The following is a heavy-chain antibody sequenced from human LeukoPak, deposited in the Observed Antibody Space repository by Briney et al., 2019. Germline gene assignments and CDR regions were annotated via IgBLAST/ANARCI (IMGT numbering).Heavy chain of an antibody. CDR1: GGSISSSSYY. CDR3: ARDPNPRHDYFDY. CDR2: IYYSGST. V-gene: IGHV4-39*07. Sequence: PSETLSLTCTVSGGSISSSSYYWGWIRQPPGKGLEWIGSIYYSGSTYYNPSLKSRVTISVDTSKNQFSLKLSSVTAADTAVYYCARDPNPRHDYFDYWGQGTLVTVSS. J-gene: IGHJ4*02.